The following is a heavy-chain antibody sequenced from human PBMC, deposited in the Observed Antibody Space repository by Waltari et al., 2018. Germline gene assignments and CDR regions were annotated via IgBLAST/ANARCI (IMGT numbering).Heavy chain of an antibody. V-gene: IGHV4-34*01. J-gene: IGHJ5*02. CDR3: ARGRGFDP. Sequence: QVQLQQWGGGLLRPSATLSLICAVHGGSFSGYYWSWIRQPPGKGLEWIGEINHSGSTNYNPSLKSRVTISVDTSKKQFSLKLTSVTAADTAIYYCARGRGFDPWGQGTLVTVSS. CDR2: INHSGST. CDR1: GGSFSGYY.